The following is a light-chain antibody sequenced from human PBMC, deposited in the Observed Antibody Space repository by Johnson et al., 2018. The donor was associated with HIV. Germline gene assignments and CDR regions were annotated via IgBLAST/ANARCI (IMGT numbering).Light chain of an antibody. CDR3: GTCDPSLSAGCV. CDR2: DNN. J-gene: IGLJ1*01. V-gene: IGLV1-51*01. Sequence: QSVLTQPPSVSAAPGQKVTISCSGSSSNIGNNYVSWYQQLPGTAPKLLIYDNNKRPSGIPDRFSGSKSGTSATLGITGLQTGDEADYYCGTCDPSLSAGCVFGTWTKVTVL. CDR1: SSNIGNNY.